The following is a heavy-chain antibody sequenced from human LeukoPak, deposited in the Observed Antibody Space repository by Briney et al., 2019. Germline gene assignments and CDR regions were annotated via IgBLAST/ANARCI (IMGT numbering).Heavy chain of an antibody. V-gene: IGHV4-39*07. CDR2: IYRSGST. Sequence: SETLSLTCTVSGGSISSRSHYWGWVRQPPGKGLEWIGSIYRSGSTYYNPSLKSRITISVDTSKNQFSLKLSSVTAADTAVYCCARDNYVPDYWGQGTLVTVSS. CDR1: GGSISSRSHY. J-gene: IGHJ4*02. CDR3: ARDNYVPDY. D-gene: IGHD2/OR15-2a*01.